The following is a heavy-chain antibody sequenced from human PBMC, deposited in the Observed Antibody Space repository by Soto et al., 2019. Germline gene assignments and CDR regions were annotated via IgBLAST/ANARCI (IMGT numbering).Heavy chain of an antibody. Sequence: SETLSLTCSVSGGSISGYYCSWFRQPPGKGLEWIGYMGYSGYTSYNPSLRSRVTISLDTSKNTVHLQMNTLRAEDTAVYYCARRPLNSNGAYWGQGTLVTVSS. V-gene: IGHV4-59*12. J-gene: IGHJ4*02. D-gene: IGHD3-22*01. CDR1: GGSISGYY. CDR2: MGYSGYT. CDR3: ARRPLNSNGAY.